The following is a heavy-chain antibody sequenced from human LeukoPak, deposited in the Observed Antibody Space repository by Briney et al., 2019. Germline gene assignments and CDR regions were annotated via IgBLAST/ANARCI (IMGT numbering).Heavy chain of an antibody. Sequence: SETLSLTCTVYGGSFSGYYWSWIRQPPGRGLEWIGEINHSGSINYNPSLKSRVTISVDTSKNQFSLKLNSVTAADTAVYYCATREMATKYYFDYWGQGTLVTVSS. CDR1: GGSFSGYY. D-gene: IGHD5-24*01. J-gene: IGHJ4*02. CDR3: ATREMATKYYFDY. V-gene: IGHV4-34*01. CDR2: INHSGSI.